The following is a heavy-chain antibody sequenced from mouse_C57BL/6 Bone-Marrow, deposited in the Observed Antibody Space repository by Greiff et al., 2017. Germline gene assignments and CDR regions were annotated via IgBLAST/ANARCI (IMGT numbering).Heavy chain of an antibody. CDR3: ARDGSSPLGRDLYYFDY. CDR2: ISDGGSYT. Sequence: EVKLMESGGGLVKPGGSLKLSCAASGFTFSSYAMSWVRQTPEKRLEWVATISDGGSYTYYPDNVKGRFTISRDNAKNNLYLQMSHLKSEDTAMYYCARDGSSPLGRDLYYFDYWGQSTTLSDSS. CDR1: GFTFSSYA. V-gene: IGHV5-4*01. D-gene: IGHD1-1*01. J-gene: IGHJ2*01.